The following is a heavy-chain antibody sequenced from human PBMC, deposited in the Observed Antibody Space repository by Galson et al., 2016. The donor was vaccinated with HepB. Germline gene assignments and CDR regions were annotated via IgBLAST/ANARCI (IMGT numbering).Heavy chain of an antibody. CDR1: DVSINSGSYF. CDR2: THWTGTS. CDR3: ARRERGCSGGSCIPYYFDS. Sequence: SETLSLTCTVSDVSINSGSYFWGWIRQPPGKGLEWIGSTHWTGTSYSQPTLQSRVTVSLDTPKNQFSLRLSSVTSDTAMYYCARRERGCSGGSCIPYYFDSWGQGTLVTVSS. D-gene: IGHD2-15*01. V-gene: IGHV4-39*07. J-gene: IGHJ4*02.